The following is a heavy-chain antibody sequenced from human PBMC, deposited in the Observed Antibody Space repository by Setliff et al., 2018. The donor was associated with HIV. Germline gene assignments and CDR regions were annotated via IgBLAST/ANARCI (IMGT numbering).Heavy chain of an antibody. CDR3: ARGGLGVVGAIDY. J-gene: IGHJ4*02. CDR1: GGSFSGYY. D-gene: IGHD2-15*01. V-gene: IGHV4-34*01. CDR2: IIHSGGT. Sequence: TSETLSLTCAVYGGSFSGYYWTWIRQPPGRGLEWIGEIIHSGGTNYNRSLKSRVTISVDTSKNQFPLNLSSVTAADTAVYYCARGGLGVVGAIDYWSQGTLVTGS.